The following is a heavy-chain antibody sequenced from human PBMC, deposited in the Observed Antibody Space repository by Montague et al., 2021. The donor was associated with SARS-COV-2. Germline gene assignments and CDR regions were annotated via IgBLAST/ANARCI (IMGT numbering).Heavy chain of an antibody. CDR2: VTTSGTT. J-gene: IGHJ4*02. Sequence: SETRSLTCAVSGGSITGFSWSWVRQPAGKGLEWIGRVTTSGTTNYSPSLRGRVTMSVDTSKNQFSLNPNSVTAADTAIYYCARTPTRPLSLDSWGQGTLVTVSS. D-gene: IGHD6-6*01. CDR1: GGSITGFS. CDR3: ARTPTRPLSLDS. V-gene: IGHV4-4*07.